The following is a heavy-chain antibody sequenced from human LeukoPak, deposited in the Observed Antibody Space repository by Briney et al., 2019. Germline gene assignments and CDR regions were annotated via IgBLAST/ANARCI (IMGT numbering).Heavy chain of an antibody. Sequence: GRSLRLSCVASGFSFSRYGMHWVRQAPGKGLEWVGLIRSEIYGGTAVYAASVGGRFTVSRDDPTTTAYLQMNSLKTEDTAVYFCTRGDTVPNAKYYSDSWGQGTLVTVSS. J-gene: IGHJ4*02. D-gene: IGHD2-8*01. CDR2: IRSEIYGGTA. V-gene: IGHV3-49*04. CDR1: GFSFSRYG. CDR3: TRGDTVPNAKYYSDS.